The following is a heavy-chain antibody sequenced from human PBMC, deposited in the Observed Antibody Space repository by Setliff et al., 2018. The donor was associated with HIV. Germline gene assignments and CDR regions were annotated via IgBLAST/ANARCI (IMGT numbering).Heavy chain of an antibody. J-gene: IGHJ5*02. D-gene: IGHD3-10*01. CDR2: IIPVSGTP. Sequence: SVKVSCKASGDIFSTFAINWVRQAPGQGLEWMGGIIPVSGTPNYAQKFLGRVTITADESTSTGYMEMSSLTSEDTAVYYCARGEATHGPGTYSIYSWGQGTLVTVSS. CDR1: GDIFSTFA. V-gene: IGHV1-69*13. CDR3: ARGEATHGPGTYSIYS.